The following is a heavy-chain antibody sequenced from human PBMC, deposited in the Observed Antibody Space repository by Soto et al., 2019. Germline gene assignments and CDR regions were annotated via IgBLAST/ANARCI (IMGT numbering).Heavy chain of an antibody. D-gene: IGHD1-7*01. CDR3: ARHGWERNCIGAFDF. CDR2: IYYSGST. V-gene: IGHV4-59*08. CDR1: GGSISSYY. Sequence: ASETLSLTCTVSGGSISSYYWSWIRQPPGKGLEWIGYIYYSGSTNYNPSLKSRVTISVDTSKNQFSLKLSSVTAADTAVYYCARHGWERNCIGAFDFWGHGTMVTVSS. J-gene: IGHJ3*01.